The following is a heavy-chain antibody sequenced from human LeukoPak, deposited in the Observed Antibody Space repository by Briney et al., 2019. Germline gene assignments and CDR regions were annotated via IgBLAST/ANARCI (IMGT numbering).Heavy chain of an antibody. CDR1: GYTFTSYG. J-gene: IGHJ4*02. V-gene: IGHV1-18*01. CDR3: ARDSVIAAAPSYYFDY. CDR2: ISAYNGNT. Sequence: ASVKVSCKASGYTFTSYGISWVRQAPGQGLEWMGWISAYNGNTNYAQKLQGRVTMTTDTSTSTAYMELRSLRSDDTAVYYCARDSVIAAAPSYYFDYWGQGTLVTVSS. D-gene: IGHD6-13*01.